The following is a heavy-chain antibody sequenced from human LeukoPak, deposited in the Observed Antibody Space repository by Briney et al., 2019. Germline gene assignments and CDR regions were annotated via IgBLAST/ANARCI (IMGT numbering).Heavy chain of an antibody. CDR3: AEDPLSYGGHYLDF. CDR1: GYTLSSFS. CDR2: ITGSGDMT. D-gene: IGHD4-23*01. Sequence: GGSLRLSCAASGYTLSSFSMTWARQAPGEGLEWVSTITGSGDMTFYADSMKGRFSISREKGKNTLYLQMSSLRAEDTAAYCCAEDPLSYGGHYLDFWGQGTLVTVSS. J-gene: IGHJ4*02. V-gene: IGHV3-23*01.